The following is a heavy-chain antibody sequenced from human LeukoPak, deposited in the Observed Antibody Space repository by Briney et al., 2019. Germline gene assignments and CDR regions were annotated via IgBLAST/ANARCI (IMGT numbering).Heavy chain of an antibody. Sequence: SETLSLTCAVYGDSFSGYYWSWIRQPPGKGLEWIGEINHSGSTNYNPSLKSRVTISVDTSKNQFSLKLSSVTAADTAVYYCASPDCSSTSCSFDYWGQGTLVTVSS. D-gene: IGHD2-2*01. CDR1: GDSFSGYY. CDR2: INHSGST. CDR3: ASPDCSSTSCSFDY. J-gene: IGHJ4*02. V-gene: IGHV4-34*01.